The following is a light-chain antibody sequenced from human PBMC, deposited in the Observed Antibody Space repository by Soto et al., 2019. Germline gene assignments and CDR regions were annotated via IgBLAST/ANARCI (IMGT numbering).Light chain of an antibody. CDR3: CSYTSSITYV. Sequence: QSALTQPASVSGSPGQSITISCTGSSSDVGGFDYVSWYQQHPGKAPKLMIYEVSYRPSGVSDRFSGSKSGNTASLTISGLQAEDEADYYCCSYTSSITYVFGTGTQLTVL. CDR1: SSDVGGFDY. CDR2: EVS. J-gene: IGLJ1*01. V-gene: IGLV2-14*01.